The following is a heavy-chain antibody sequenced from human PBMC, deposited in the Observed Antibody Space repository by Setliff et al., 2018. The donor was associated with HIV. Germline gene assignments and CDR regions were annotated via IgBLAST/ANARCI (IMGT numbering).Heavy chain of an antibody. CDR3: ARTRSGGSSVYYYYYMDV. V-gene: IGHV1-8*01. J-gene: IGHJ6*03. CDR2: MNPDSGNT. CDR1: GYTSTSYD. Sequence: GASVKVSCKASGYTSTSYDINWVRQATGQGLEWMGWMNPDSGNTGSAQNFQGRPTITWNTSISTAYMELGSLGFDDTAVYFCARTRSGGSSVYYYYYMDVWGQGTAVTVSS. D-gene: IGHD2-15*01.